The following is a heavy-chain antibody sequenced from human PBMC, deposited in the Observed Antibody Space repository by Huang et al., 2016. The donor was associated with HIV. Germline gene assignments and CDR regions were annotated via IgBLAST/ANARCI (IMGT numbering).Heavy chain of an antibody. CDR1: GFTFSGLA. D-gene: IGHD1-26*01. Sequence: EVHLLESGGGLVQPGGSLRLSCAASGFTFSGLAMSWVRQAPGKGLEWVSAISGSGGSTDYADSVKGRFTISRDNSKNTLYLQMNSLRTEDTAVYYCAKRGMSGTYHLDYWGQGTLVTVSS. CDR3: AKRGMSGTYHLDY. J-gene: IGHJ4*02. CDR2: ISGSGGST. V-gene: IGHV3-23*01.